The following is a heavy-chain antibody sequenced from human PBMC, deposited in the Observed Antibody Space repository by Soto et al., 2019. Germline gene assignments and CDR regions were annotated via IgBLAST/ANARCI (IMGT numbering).Heavy chain of an antibody. CDR2: IWYDGSNK. CDR1: GFTFSSYG. V-gene: IGHV3-33*01. CDR3: ARGISTGYLVWFAS. D-gene: IGHD4-4*01. Sequence: GGYLRLSCAASGFTFSSYGMHWVRQAPGKGLEWVAVIWYDGSNKYYADSVKGRFTISRDNSKNTLYLQMNSLRAEDTAVYYCARGISTGYLVWFASWSQRSLVTVS. J-gene: IGHJ5*01.